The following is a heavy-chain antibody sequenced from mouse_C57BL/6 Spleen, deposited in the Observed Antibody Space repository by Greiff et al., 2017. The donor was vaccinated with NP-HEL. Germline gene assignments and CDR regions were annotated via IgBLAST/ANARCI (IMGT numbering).Heavy chain of an antibody. V-gene: IGHV5-17*01. J-gene: IGHJ4*01. Sequence: DVMLVESGGGLVKPGGSLKLSCAASGFTFSDYGMHWVRQAPEQGLEWVAYISSGSSNIYYADTVKGRFTISRDNAKHTLFLQMTSLRSEDTAMYYCARWNLAMDYWGQGTSVTVSS. CDR3: ARWNLAMDY. CDR2: ISSGSSNI. CDR1: GFTFSDYG.